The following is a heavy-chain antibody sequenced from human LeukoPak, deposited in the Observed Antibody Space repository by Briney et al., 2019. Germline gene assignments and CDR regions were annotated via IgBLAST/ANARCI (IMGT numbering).Heavy chain of an antibody. CDR1: GGSISSYY. CDR3: ARVGPSDFFDY. CDR2: IYTSGGT. V-gene: IGHV4-4*07. J-gene: IGHJ4*02. D-gene: IGHD3-3*01. Sequence: PSETLSLTCTVSGGSISSYYWSWIRQPAGKGLEWIGRIYTSGGTNYNPSLKSRVTISLDESKNQFSLKLSSVTAADTAVYYCARVGPSDFFDYWGQGTLVTVSS.